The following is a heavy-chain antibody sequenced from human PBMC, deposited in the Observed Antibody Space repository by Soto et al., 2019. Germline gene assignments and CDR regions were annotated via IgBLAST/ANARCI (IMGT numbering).Heavy chain of an antibody. Sequence: EVQLLESGGGLVQPGGSLRLSCAASGFTFSSYAMSWVRQAPGKGLEWVSAISGSGGSTYYADSVKGRFTISRDNSQNTLYLQMNSLRAEDTAVYYCAKQNGYGGNTELENWGQGTLVTVSS. CDR2: ISGSGGST. J-gene: IGHJ4*02. D-gene: IGHD2-15*01. V-gene: IGHV3-23*01. CDR1: GFTFSSYA. CDR3: AKQNGYGGNTELEN.